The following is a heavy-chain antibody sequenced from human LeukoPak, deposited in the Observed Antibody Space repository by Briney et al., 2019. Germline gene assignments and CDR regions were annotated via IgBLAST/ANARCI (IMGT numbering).Heavy chain of an antibody. J-gene: IGHJ3*02. V-gene: IGHV3-74*01. CDR3: ARDWWFGETYAFDI. CDR1: GFTVSSSY. CDR2: INSDGSST. Sequence: GGFLRLSCVVSGFTVSSSYMSWVCQAPGKGLVWVSRINSDGSSTSYADSVKGRFTISRDNAKNTLYLQMNSLRAEDTAVYYCARDWWFGETYAFDIWGQGTMVTVSS. D-gene: IGHD3-10*01.